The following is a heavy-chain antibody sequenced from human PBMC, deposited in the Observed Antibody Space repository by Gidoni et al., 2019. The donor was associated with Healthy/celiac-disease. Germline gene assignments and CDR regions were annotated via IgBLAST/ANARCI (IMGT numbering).Heavy chain of an antibody. D-gene: IGHD3-22*01. CDR1: GFTFSRYG. CDR3: ARGRDYYDSSGYPHDY. J-gene: IGHJ4*02. Sequence: QVQLVESGGGVVQPGRSLRLSCAASGFTFSRYGMHWVRQAPGKGLEWVAVIWYDGSNKYYADSVKGRLTISRDNSKNTLYLQMNSLRAEDTAVYYCARGRDYYDSSGYPHDYWGQGTLVTVSS. CDR2: IWYDGSNK. V-gene: IGHV3-33*01.